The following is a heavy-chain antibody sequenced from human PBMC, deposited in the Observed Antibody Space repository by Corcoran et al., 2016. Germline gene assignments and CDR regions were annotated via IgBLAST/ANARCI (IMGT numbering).Heavy chain of an antibody. D-gene: IGHD3-22*01. J-gene: IGHJ5*02. CDR1: GGSFSGYY. CDR2: INHSGST. V-gene: IGHV4-34*01. Sequence: QVQLQQWGAGLLKPSETLSLTCAVYGGSFSGYYWSWIRQPPGKGLEWMGEINHSGSTNYNPSLKSRVTISVDTSKNQFSLKLSSVTAADTAVYYCARGVAYDSSGYYLRWFDPWGQGTLVTVSS. CDR3: ARGVAYDSSGYYLRWFDP.